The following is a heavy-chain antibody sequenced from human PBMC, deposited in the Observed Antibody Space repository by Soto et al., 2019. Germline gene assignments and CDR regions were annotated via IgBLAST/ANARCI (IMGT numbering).Heavy chain of an antibody. V-gene: IGHV1-58*01. CDR1: GFTFTSSA. D-gene: IGHD2-2*01. Sequence: SVKVSCXASGFTFTSSAVQWVRQARGQRLEWIGWIVVGSGNTNYAQKFQERVTITRDTSKNQFSLKLSSVTAADTAVYYCARRYCSSTSCPDAFDIWGQGTMVTVSS. CDR2: IVVGSGNT. J-gene: IGHJ3*02. CDR3: ARRYCSSTSCPDAFDI.